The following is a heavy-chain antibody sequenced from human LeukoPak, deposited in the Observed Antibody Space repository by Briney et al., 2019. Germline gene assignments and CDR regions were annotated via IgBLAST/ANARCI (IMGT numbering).Heavy chain of an antibody. CDR2: ISSSSSYI. CDR3: ARDGVLRFLEWLGNWFDP. V-gene: IGHV3-21*01. Sequence: GGSLRLSCAASGFTFSSYAMSWVRQAPGKGLEWVSSISSSSSYIYYADSVKGRFTISRDNAKNSLYLQMNSLRAEDTAVYYCARDGVLRFLEWLGNWFDPWGQGTLVTVSS. CDR1: GFTFSSYA. J-gene: IGHJ5*02. D-gene: IGHD3-3*01.